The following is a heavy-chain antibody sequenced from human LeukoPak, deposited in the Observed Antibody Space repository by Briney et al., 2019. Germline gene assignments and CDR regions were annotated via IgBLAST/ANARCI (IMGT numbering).Heavy chain of an antibody. Sequence: NPGGSLRHSCAASGFTFRDFYMSWIRQAPGKGLEWVSYISSSSTYTKYADSVKGRFTISRDNAKNSLYLQMNSLRAEDTAVYYCARVPGDLVDPFISYYGIDVWGQGTTVTVSS. J-gene: IGHJ6*02. V-gene: IGHV3-11*05. CDR3: ARVPGDLVDPFISYYGIDV. D-gene: IGHD3-10*01. CDR1: GFTFRDFY. CDR2: ISSSSTYT.